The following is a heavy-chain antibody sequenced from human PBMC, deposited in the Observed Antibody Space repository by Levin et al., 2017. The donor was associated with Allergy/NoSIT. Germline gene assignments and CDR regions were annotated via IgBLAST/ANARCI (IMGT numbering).Heavy chain of an antibody. J-gene: IGHJ4*02. CDR1: GFTFTSSA. CDR3: AADRQVAYCGGDCLDH. CDR2: IVVGSGNT. D-gene: IGHD2-21*02. Sequence: SVKVSCKASGFTFTSSAVQWVRQARGQRLEWIGWIVVGSGNTNYAQKFQERVTITRDMSTSTAYMELSSLRSEDTAVYYCAADRQVAYCGGDCLDHWGQGTLVTVSS. V-gene: IGHV1-58*01.